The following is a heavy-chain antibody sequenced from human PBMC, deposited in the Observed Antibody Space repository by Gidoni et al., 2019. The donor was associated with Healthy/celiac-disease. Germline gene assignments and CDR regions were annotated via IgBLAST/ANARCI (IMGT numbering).Heavy chain of an antibody. Sequence: QVQLQESGPGLVKPSQTLSLTCTFSGGSISSGGYYWSWIRQHPGKGLEWIGYIYYSGSTYYNPSLKSRVTISVDTSKNQFSLKLSSVTAADTAVYYCARAQPYSMVRGVIGPTRFDYWGQGTLVTVSS. J-gene: IGHJ4*02. CDR1: GGSISSGGYY. CDR3: ARAQPYSMVRGVIGPTRFDY. V-gene: IGHV4-31*03. CDR2: IYYSGST. D-gene: IGHD3-10*01.